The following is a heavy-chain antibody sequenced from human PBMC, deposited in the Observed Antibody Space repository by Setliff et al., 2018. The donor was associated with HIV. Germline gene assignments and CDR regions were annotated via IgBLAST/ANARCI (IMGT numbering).Heavy chain of an antibody. J-gene: IGHJ4*02. CDR1: GGSISSYY. V-gene: IGHV4-4*07. CDR2: IYTSGST. CDR3: ARDRYSGSSTDY. Sequence: KTSETLSLTCTVSGGSISSYYWSWIRQPAGKGLEWIGRIYTSGSTNYNPSLKSRVTMSVDTSKNQFSLKLRSVTAADTAVYYCARDRYSGSSTDYWGQGTLVTVSS. D-gene: IGHD1-26*01.